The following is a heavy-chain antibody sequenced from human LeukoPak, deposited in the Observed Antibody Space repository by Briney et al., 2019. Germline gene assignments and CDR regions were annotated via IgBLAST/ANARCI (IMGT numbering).Heavy chain of an antibody. CDR2: INPSGGST. Sequence: ASVKVSCKASGYTFTSYYMHWVRQAPGQGLEWMGIINPSGGSTSYAQKFQGRVTMTRDTSTRTVYMELSSLRSEDTAVYYCARAYSGSYFYYYYYMDVWGKGTTVTVSS. J-gene: IGHJ6*03. CDR3: ARAYSGSYFYYYYYMDV. D-gene: IGHD1-26*01. CDR1: GYTFTSYY. V-gene: IGHV1-46*01.